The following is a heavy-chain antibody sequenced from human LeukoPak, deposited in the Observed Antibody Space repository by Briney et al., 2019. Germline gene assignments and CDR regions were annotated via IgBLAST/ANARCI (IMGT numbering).Heavy chain of an antibody. V-gene: IGHV1-69*13. CDR2: IIPIFGTA. Sequence: SVKVSCKASGGTFSSYAISWVRQAPGQGLEWMGGIIPIFGTANYAQKFQGRVTITADESTSTAYMELSSLRSEDTAVYYCARETHCRSTSCYSLYWFDPWGQGTLVTVSS. CDR1: GGTFSSYA. D-gene: IGHD2-2*02. J-gene: IGHJ5*02. CDR3: ARETHCRSTSCYSLYWFDP.